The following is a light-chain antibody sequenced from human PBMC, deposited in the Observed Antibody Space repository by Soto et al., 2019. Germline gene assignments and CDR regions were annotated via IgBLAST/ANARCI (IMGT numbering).Light chain of an antibody. CDR3: QQYYSTPWT. J-gene: IGKJ1*01. Sequence: DIVMTQSPDSLAVSLGERATINCKSSQSVLYSSNNKNYLAWYQQKPGQPPKLLIYWASTRESGAPDRFSCSGSGTDFTLTISSLQDEDVAVYYCQQYYSTPWTFGQGTKVEIK. CDR1: QSVLYSSNNKNY. V-gene: IGKV4-1*01. CDR2: WAS.